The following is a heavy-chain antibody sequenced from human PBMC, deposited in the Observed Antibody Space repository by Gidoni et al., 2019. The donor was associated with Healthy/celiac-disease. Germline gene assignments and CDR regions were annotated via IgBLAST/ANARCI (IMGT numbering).Heavy chain of an antibody. CDR1: GGTFSSYA. V-gene: IGHV1-69*06. J-gene: IGHJ4*02. Sequence: VQLVQSGAEGTKPGSSVKVSCKDSGGTFSSYAISWVRQAPGQGREWMGGIIPIFGTANYAQKFQGRVTITADKSTSTAYMELSSLISEDTAVYYCARDRSPYYVSVKGAYFDYWGQGTLVTVSS. CDR3: ARDRSPYYVSVKGAYFDY. D-gene: IGHD3-10*01. CDR2: IIPIFGTA.